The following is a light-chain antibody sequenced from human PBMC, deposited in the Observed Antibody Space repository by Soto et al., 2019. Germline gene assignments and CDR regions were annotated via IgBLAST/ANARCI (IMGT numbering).Light chain of an antibody. Sequence: DIQMTQSPSSLSASVGDRVTITCQASQDISYYVNWYQQKVGSAPKLLIYDASKLHAGVPSRFSAGGSGTHFVFIINNLQAEDVATYFCQQYDDLPVTFGGGTKVE. V-gene: IGKV1-33*01. CDR2: DAS. CDR1: QDISYY. J-gene: IGKJ4*01. CDR3: QQYDDLPVT.